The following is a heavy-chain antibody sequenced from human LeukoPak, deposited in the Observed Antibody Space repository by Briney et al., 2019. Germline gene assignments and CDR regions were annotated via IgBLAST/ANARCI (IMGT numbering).Heavy chain of an antibody. CDR1: GGTFSSYA. CDR2: IIPIFGTA. V-gene: IGHV1-69*05. D-gene: IGHD4-17*01. CDR3: ARDRGTTVTTGKGGWFDP. Sequence: GASVKVSCXASGGTFSSYAISWVRQAPGQGLEWMGRIIPIFGTANYAQKFQGRVTITTDESTSTAYMELSSLRSEDTAVYYCARDRGTTVTTGKGGWFDPWGQGTLVTASS. J-gene: IGHJ5*02.